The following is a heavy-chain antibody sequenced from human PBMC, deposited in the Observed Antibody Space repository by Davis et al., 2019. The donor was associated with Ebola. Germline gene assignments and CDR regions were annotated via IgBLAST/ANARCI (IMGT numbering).Heavy chain of an antibody. J-gene: IGHJ6*02. V-gene: IGHV3-7*01. CDR1: GFTFSSYW. CDR2: IKQDGSEK. D-gene: IGHD6-13*01. Sequence: GGSLRLSCAASGFTFSSYWMSWVRQAPGKGLEWVANIKQDGSEKYYVDSVKGRFTISRDNAKNSLYLQMNSLRAEDTAVYYCARDSDLIAAAALDVWGQGTTVTVSS. CDR3: ARDSDLIAAAALDV.